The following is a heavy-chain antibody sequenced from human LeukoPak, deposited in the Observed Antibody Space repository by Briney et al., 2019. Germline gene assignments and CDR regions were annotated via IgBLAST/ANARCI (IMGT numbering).Heavy chain of an antibody. D-gene: IGHD5-18*01. J-gene: IGHJ3*02. CDR1: GYTFTGYY. V-gene: IGHV1-2*06. CDR2: INPNSGGT. CDR3: ARSRMDTAMVANDAFDI. Sequence: ASVKVSCKASGYTFTGYYMHWVRQAPGQGLEWMGRINPNSGGTNYAQKFQGRVTMTRDTSISTAYMELSRLRSDDTAVYYCARSRMDTAMVANDAFDIWGQGIMVTVSS.